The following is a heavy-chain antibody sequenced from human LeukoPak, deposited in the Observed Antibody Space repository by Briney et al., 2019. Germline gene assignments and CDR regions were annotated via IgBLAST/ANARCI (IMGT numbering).Heavy chain of an antibody. J-gene: IGHJ4*02. CDR2: IYYSGSA. D-gene: IGHD2-21*02. CDR1: GGSFGGYY. CDR3: ARTYCGGDCYPNFDY. Sequence: SETLSLTCAVYGGSFGGYYWGWIRQPPGKGLEWIGSIYYSGSAYYNPSLKSRVTISVDTSKNQFSLKLSSVTAADTAVYYCARTYCGGDCYPNFDYWGQGTLVTVSS. V-gene: IGHV4-39*01.